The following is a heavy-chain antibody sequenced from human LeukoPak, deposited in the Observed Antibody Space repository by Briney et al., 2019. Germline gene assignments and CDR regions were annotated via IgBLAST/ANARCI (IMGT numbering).Heavy chain of an antibody. V-gene: IGHV3-15*01. CDR3: TTDQNIQRYYYDSSGYSAGFDY. Sequence: GGSLRLSCAASGFTFSNAWMSWVRQAPGKGLEWVGRIKSKTDGGTTDYAAPVKGRFTISRDDSKNTLYLQMNSLKTEDTAVYYCTTDQNIQRYYYDSSGYSAGFDYWGQGTLVTVSS. J-gene: IGHJ4*02. CDR1: GFTFSNAW. D-gene: IGHD3-22*01. CDR2: IKSKTDGGTT.